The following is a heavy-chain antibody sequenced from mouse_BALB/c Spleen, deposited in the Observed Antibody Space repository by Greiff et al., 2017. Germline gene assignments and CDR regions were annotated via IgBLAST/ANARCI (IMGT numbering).Heavy chain of an antibody. V-gene: IGHV6-6*02. Sequence: EVMLVESGGGLVQPGGSMKLSCVASGFTFSNYWMNWVRQSPEKGLEWVAEIRWKSNNYATHYAESVKGRFTISRDDSKSSVYLQMNNLRAEDTGIYYCTREEISGTLYYFDYWGQGTTLTGSS. CDR2: IRWKSNNYAT. J-gene: IGHJ2*01. CDR3: TREEISGTLYYFDY. CDR1: GFTFSNYW. D-gene: IGHD4-1*01.